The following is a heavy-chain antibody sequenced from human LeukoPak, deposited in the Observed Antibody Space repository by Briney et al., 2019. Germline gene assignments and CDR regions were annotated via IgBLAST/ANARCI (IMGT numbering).Heavy chain of an antibody. CDR2: MRSRAYGGST. Sequence: GRSLRLSCTVSGITFGDYPMSWVRPAPGRGLEWVAFMRSRAYGGSTQYAASVKGRFIISRDDSKSTAYLQMNSLRTGDTAVYYCTAVPLYWGQGTQVTVSS. V-gene: IGHV3-49*04. J-gene: IGHJ4*02. D-gene: IGHD3-10*02. CDR1: GITFGDYP. CDR3: TAVPLY.